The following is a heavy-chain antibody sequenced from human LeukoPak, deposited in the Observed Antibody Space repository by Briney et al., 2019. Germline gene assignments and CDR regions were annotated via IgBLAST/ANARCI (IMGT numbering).Heavy chain of an antibody. D-gene: IGHD3-10*01. CDR3: AREGLDSGSHFSAWFDP. J-gene: IGHJ5*02. CDR1: GLTFSSYW. CDR2: IKRDGGEI. V-gene: IGHV3-7*01. Sequence: GGSLRLSCAASGLTFSSYWMSWVRQAPGKGLEWVANIKRDGGEIYYVGSVKGRFIISRDNAKNSLYLQMNSLRAEDTAVYYCAREGLDSGSHFSAWFDPWGQGTLVTVSS.